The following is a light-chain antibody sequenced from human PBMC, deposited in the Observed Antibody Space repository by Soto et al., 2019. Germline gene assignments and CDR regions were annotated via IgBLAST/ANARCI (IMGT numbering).Light chain of an antibody. CDR2: GAS. J-gene: IGKJ2*01. CDR3: QQYNNWAPYT. V-gene: IGKV3-15*01. CDR1: QSVNSD. Sequence: EIVMTQSPATLSVSPGDRATLSCTASQSVNSDLAWYQQKPGQSPRLLIYGASTRATGIPARFSGSGSGTEYTLTISSLQSEDFAIYYCQQYNNWAPYTFGQGTKLEIK.